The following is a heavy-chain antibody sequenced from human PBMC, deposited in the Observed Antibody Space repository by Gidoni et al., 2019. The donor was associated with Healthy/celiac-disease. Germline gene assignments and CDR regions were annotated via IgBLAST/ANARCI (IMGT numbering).Heavy chain of an antibody. J-gene: IGHJ2*01. CDR3: ARLANYYDSSGDYRYFDL. D-gene: IGHD3-22*01. CDR2: IYPGDSET. CDR1: GYSCTSYC. V-gene: IGHV5-51*01. Sequence: EVQLVQSGAEVNKPWESLKISCTGSGYSCTSYCSGWVRQMPGKGMEWMGIIYPGDSETRYSPAFQGKVTISADKSISTDYLQWSSLKASDTAMYYCARLANYYDSSGDYRYFDLWGRGTLVTVSS.